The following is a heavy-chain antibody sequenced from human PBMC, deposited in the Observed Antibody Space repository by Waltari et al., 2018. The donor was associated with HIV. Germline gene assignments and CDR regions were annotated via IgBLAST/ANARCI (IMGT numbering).Heavy chain of an antibody. CDR3: ARRTYDATFDV. Sequence: QLHESGPGLVKSSETLSLKCTVSGASINSDSHYWCWIRESPGRGLEWLGSVYFSGSTYYNPSLKSRVTMSVDTSKSQFSLRLTSVTAADSAIYYCARRTYDATFDVWGLGTVVTVSS. D-gene: IGHD3-3*01. CDR1: GASINSDSHY. J-gene: IGHJ3*01. V-gene: IGHV4-39*01. CDR2: VYFSGST.